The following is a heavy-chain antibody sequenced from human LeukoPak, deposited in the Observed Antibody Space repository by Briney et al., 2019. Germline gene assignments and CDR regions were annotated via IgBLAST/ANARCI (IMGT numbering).Heavy chain of an antibody. CDR2: MNPNNGNT. J-gene: IGHJ6*02. V-gene: IGHV1-8*01. CDR3: TRGGDFYDLMSYAMDV. D-gene: IGHD5/OR15-5a*01. CDR1: GYSFTSYD. Sequence: ASVTVSCKTSGYSFTSYDINWVRQAPAQGLEWMGWMNPNNGNTGYAQRFQGRVTLTRDTSISEAYMELNSLTFDDTAVYCCTRGGDFYDLMSYAMDVWGQGTTVTVSS.